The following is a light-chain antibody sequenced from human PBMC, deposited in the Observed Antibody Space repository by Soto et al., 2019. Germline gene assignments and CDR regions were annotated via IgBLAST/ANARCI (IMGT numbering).Light chain of an antibody. CDR2: DDN. Sequence: QSVLTQPPSVSAAPGQKVTISCSGSSSNIGGNSVSWYQQLPGTAPKLLIYDDNKRPSGIPDRFSGSKSGTSATLGITGFQTGDEADYYCGSWDSSLSAYFFVSGTKVT. J-gene: IGLJ1*01. CDR1: SSNIGGNS. CDR3: GSWDSSLSAYF. V-gene: IGLV1-51*01.